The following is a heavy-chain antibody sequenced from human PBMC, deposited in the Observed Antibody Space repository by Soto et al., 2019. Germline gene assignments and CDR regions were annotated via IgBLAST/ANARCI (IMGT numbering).Heavy chain of an antibody. CDR2: MNPNSGNT. D-gene: IGHD3-9*01. Sequence: SSVKVSCKASGYTFTSYDINWVRQATGQGLEWMGWMNPNSGNTGYAQKFQGRVTMNKNTSISTAFMEVNSPRFEDTAVYYCGRGHFLTGYFDYWGQGTLVTVSS. V-gene: IGHV1-8*01. CDR3: GRGHFLTGYFDY. J-gene: IGHJ4*02. CDR1: GYTFTSYD.